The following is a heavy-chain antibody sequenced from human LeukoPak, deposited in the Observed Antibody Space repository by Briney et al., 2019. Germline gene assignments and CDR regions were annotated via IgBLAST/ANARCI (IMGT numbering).Heavy chain of an antibody. CDR1: GGSISNYY. CDR3: ARGGSRRGGDDTFDL. J-gene: IGHJ3*01. D-gene: IGHD2-21*01. V-gene: IGHV4-4*07. Sequence: PSETLSLTCTVSGGSISNYYWGWIRHPAGKGLEWIGRIFPTGSTTYNPSLTRRVTMSVDTSKNQFSLKLNSVTAADTAVYYCARGGSRRGGDDTFDLWGQGTVVTVSS. CDR2: IFPTGST.